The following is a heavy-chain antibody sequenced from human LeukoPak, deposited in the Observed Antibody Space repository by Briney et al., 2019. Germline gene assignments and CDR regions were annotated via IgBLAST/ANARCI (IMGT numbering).Heavy chain of an antibody. D-gene: IGHD2-2*01. CDR1: GGSISSSSYY. J-gene: IGHJ3*02. CDR3: ARHDIVVVPAAPPGLASFDI. Sequence: SETLSLTCTVSGGSISSSSYYWGWIRQPPGKGLEWIGSIYYSGSTYYHPSLKSRVTISVDTSKNQFSLKLSSVTAADTAVYYCARHDIVVVPAAPPGLASFDIWGQGTMVTVSS. CDR2: IYYSGST. V-gene: IGHV4-39*01.